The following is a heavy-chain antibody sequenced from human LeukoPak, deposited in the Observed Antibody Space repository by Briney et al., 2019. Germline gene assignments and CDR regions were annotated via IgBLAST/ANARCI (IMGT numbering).Heavy chain of an antibody. V-gene: IGHV3-66*01. J-gene: IGHJ2*01. CDR2: IYSGGST. Sequence: GGSLRLSCAASGFTVSSNYMSWVRQAPGKGLEWVSVIYSGGSTYYADSVKGRFTISRDNSKNTLYLQMNSLRAEDTAVYYCAKAAMGYSSSWYWYFDLWGRGTLVAVSS. D-gene: IGHD6-13*01. CDR3: AKAAMGYSSSWYWYFDL. CDR1: GFTVSSNY.